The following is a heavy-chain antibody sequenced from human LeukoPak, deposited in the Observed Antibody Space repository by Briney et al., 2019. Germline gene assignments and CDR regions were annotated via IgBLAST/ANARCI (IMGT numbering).Heavy chain of an antibody. D-gene: IGHD2-2*01. J-gene: IGHJ4*02. CDR3: ARRYCSSTSCLIDY. V-gene: IGHV3-48*03. Sequence: GGSLRLSCAASGFXFSSYGINWVRQAPGKGLEWVSYISSSGTTIYYADSVKGRFTISRDNAKNSLYLQMNSLRAEDRAVYYCARRYCSSTSCLIDYWGQGTLVTVSS. CDR1: GFXFSSYG. CDR2: ISSSGTTI.